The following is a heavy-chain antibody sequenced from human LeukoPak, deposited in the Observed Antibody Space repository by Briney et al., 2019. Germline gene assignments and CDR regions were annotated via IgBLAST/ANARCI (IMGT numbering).Heavy chain of an antibody. CDR2: IYSGGST. J-gene: IGHJ4*02. V-gene: IGHV3-66*01. CDR1: GFTVGSNY. CDR3: ARNSLYYDFWSGYYTAYFDY. Sequence: PGGSLRLSCAASGFTVGSNYMSWVRQAPGKGLEWVSVIYSGGSTYYADSVKGRFTISRDNSKNTLYLQMNSLRAEDTAVYYCARNSLYYDFWSGYYTAYFDYWGQGTLVTVSS. D-gene: IGHD3-3*01.